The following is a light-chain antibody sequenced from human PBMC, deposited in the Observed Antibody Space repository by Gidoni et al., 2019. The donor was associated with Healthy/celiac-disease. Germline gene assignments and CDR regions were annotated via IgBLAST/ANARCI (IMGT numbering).Light chain of an antibody. J-gene: IGKJ4*01. CDR2: DAS. Sequence: EIVLTQSPATLSLSPGERATLSCRASQSVSRYLAWCQQKPGQAPRLLIYDASNRATGIPARFSGSGSGTDFTLTISSLEPEDFAVYYCQQRSNWPPLTFXGXTKVEIK. CDR3: QQRSNWPPLT. CDR1: QSVSRY. V-gene: IGKV3-11*01.